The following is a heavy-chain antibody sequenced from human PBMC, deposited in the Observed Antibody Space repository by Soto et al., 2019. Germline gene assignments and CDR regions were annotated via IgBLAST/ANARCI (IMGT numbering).Heavy chain of an antibody. CDR1: GFTFSSYG. J-gene: IGHJ6*03. CDR3: ARDALLVSDSSSWYFYYYYMDV. Sequence: PGGSLRLSCAASGFTFSSYGMHWVRQAPGKGLEWVAVIWYDGSNKYYADSVKGRFTISRDNSKNTLYLQMNSLRAEDTAVYYCARDALLVSDSSSWYFYYYYMDVWGKGTTVTVSS. CDR2: IWYDGSNK. V-gene: IGHV3-33*01. D-gene: IGHD6-13*01.